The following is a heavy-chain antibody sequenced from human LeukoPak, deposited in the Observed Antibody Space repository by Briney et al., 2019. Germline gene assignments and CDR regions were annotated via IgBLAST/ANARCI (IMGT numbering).Heavy chain of an antibody. J-gene: IGHJ3*02. D-gene: IGHD1-1*01. V-gene: IGHV3-53*01. CDR3: ARKNELFNAAFDI. CDR1: GFTVSSSY. Sequence: GGSLRLSCAASGFTVSSSYMSWVRQAPGKGLEWVSITYTDVNTNYADSVKGRFTISRDNSQNTLSLQMSSLRAEDTAVYYCARKNELFNAAFDIWGQGTVVTVSS. CDR2: TYTDVNT.